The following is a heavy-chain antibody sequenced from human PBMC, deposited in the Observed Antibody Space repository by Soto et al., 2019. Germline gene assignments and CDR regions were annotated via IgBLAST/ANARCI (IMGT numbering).Heavy chain of an antibody. J-gene: IGHJ5*02. CDR3: ARFRSSWFDP. Sequence: RASVKVSCKASGYTFSTYGITWVRQAPGQGLEWLGWISVSNGNTNYAQNLQGRLTMNTDTATSTAYMELRRLRSADTAVYYCARFRSSWFDPWGQGTLVTVSS. CDR2: ISVSNGNT. D-gene: IGHD6-6*01. V-gene: IGHV1-18*01. CDR1: GYTFSTYG.